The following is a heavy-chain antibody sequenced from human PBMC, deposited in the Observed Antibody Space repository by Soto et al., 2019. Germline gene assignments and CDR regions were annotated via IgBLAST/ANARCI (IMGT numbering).Heavy chain of an antibody. CDR3: MLGSGWKDFDY. V-gene: IGHV4-34*01. D-gene: IGHD3-22*01. CDR1: GGSFSGYY. CDR2: INHSGST. J-gene: IGHJ4*02. Sequence: PSETLSLTCAVYGGSFSGYYWSGIRQPPGKGLEWIGEINHSGSTNYNPSLKSRVTISVDTSKNQFSLKLSSVTAADTAVYYCMLGSGWKDFDYWGQGTLVTVSS.